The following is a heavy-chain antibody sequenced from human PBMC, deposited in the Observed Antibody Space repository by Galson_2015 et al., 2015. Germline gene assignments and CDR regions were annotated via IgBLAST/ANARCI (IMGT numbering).Heavy chain of an antibody. D-gene: IGHD3-9*01. J-gene: IGHJ4*02. Sequence: SLRLSCAASGFTFSSYSMNWVRQAPGKGLEWVSSISSSSSYIYYADSVKGRFTISRDNAKNSLYLQMNSLRAEDTAVYYCARDGYDILGPHDYWGQGTLVTVSS. V-gene: IGHV3-21*01. CDR2: ISSSSSYI. CDR1: GFTFSSYS. CDR3: ARDGYDILGPHDY.